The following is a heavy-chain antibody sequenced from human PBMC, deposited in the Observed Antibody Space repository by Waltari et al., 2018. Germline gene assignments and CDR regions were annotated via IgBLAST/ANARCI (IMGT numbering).Heavy chain of an antibody. D-gene: IGHD1-7*01. V-gene: IGHV1-69-2*01. CDR1: GYTFTDYY. CDR2: VDPEDGET. Sequence: EVQLVQSGAEVKKPGATVKISCKASGYTFTDYYMHWVQQAPGKGLEWMGRVDPEDGETIYAEQFQGRVTITADTSTDTAYMELSSLRSEDTAVYYCATLTGTTAYYYYYMDVWGKGTTVTVSS. CDR3: ATLTGTTAYYYYYMDV. J-gene: IGHJ6*03.